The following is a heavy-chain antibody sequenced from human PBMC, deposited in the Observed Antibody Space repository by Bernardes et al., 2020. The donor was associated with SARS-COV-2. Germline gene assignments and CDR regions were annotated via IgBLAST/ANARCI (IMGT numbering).Heavy chain of an antibody. V-gene: IGHV3-7*01. J-gene: IGHJ3*01. Sequence: GGSLRLSCAVSGLTFSNYWMSWVRQAPGKGLEWVANIKQDGSEKYYVVSVKGRFAISRDNAKDSLYLQMNSLRADDTAVYYCAMGNSFNFWGQGTVVTVSS. CDR1: GLTFSNYW. CDR2: IKQDGSEK. D-gene: IGHD7-27*01. CDR3: AMGNSFNF.